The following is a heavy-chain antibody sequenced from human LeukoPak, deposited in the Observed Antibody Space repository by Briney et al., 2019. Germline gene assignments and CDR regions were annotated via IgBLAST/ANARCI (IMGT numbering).Heavy chain of an antibody. D-gene: IGHD2-8*01. V-gene: IGHV4-4*07. CDR3: ARGYCTNGVCPPQYWYFDL. CDR2: IYTSGST. Sequence: SETLSLTCTVSGGSISSYYWSWIRQPAGKGLEWIGRIYTSGSTNYNPSLKSRVTISVDTSKNQFSLKLSSVTAADTAVYYCARGYCTNGVCPPQYWYFDLWGRGTLVTVSS. J-gene: IGHJ2*01. CDR1: GGSISSYY.